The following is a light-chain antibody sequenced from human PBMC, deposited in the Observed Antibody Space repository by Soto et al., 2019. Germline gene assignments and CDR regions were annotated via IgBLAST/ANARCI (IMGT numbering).Light chain of an antibody. Sequence: EVVMTQSPATLSVSPGESATPSCRASQSISSSKLAWYQQKPGQAPRLLIYDAYNRATGIPPRFSGSGSGTDFTLTISSLEPEDSAVYYCQQRHMWPITFGQGTRLEI. J-gene: IGKJ5*01. CDR3: QQRHMWPIT. V-gene: IGKV3D-20*02. CDR1: QSISSSK. CDR2: DAY.